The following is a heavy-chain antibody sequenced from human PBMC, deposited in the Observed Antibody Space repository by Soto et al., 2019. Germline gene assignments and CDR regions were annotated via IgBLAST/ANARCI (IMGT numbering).Heavy chain of an antibody. J-gene: IGHJ6*02. V-gene: IGHV1-69*13. CDR2: IIPIFGTA. Sequence: GASVKVSCKASGGTFSSYAISWVRQAPGQGLEWMGGIIPIFGTANYAQKFQGRVTITADESTSTAYMELSSLRSEDTAVYYCASRIAGHPNYYYGMDVWGQGTTVTVSS. D-gene: IGHD6-13*01. CDR3: ASRIAGHPNYYYGMDV. CDR1: GGTFSSYA.